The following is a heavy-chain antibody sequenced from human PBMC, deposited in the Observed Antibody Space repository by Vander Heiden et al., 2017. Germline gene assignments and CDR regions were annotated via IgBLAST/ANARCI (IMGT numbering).Heavy chain of an antibody. Sequence: QLQLQESGPGLVKPSETLSLTCTVSGGSISSSSYYWGWTRQPPGKGLEWIGSIYYSGSTYYNPTLKSRVTISVDTSKNQFSLKLSAVTAADTAVYYCARRRGYSIDFDYWGQGTLVTVSS. CDR3: ARRRGYSIDFDY. D-gene: IGHD3-22*01. J-gene: IGHJ4*02. CDR1: GGSISSSSYY. CDR2: IYYSGST. V-gene: IGHV4-39*01.